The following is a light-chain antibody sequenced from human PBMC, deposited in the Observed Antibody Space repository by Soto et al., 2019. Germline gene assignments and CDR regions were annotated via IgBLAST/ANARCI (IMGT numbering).Light chain of an antibody. V-gene: IGLV2-14*01. CDR3: SSYTSGSTPMV. Sequence: QSALTQPASVSGSPGQSITISCTGTSSDVGGYNYVSWYQQHPGKAPKLMIYEVSNRPSGVSNRFSGSKSGNTASLTISGLQDDDEADYYCSSYTSGSTPMVFGGGTKLTVL. CDR2: EVS. CDR1: SSDVGGYNY. J-gene: IGLJ2*01.